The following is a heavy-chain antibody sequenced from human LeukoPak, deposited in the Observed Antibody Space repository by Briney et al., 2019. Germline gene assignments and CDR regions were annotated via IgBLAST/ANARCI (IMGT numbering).Heavy chain of an antibody. CDR1: GFTFSSYG. CDR2: IRYDGSNE. D-gene: IGHD6-13*01. CDR3: AKLSSREVYSYYYMDV. J-gene: IGHJ6*03. V-gene: IGHV3-30*02. Sequence: PGGSLRLSCAASGFTFSSYGMHWVRQAPGKGLEWVAFIRYDGSNEYYADSVKGRFTISRDNSKNTLYLQMNSLRAEDTAVYYCAKLSSREVYSYYYMDVWGKGTTVTVSS.